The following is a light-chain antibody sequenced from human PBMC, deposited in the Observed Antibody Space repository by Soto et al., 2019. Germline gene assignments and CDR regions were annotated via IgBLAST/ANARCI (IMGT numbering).Light chain of an antibody. CDR1: SSDIGSYNL. CDR3: CSFAGSSTPVV. CDR2: EGS. Sequence: QSVPTQPASVSGSPGQSITISCTGTSSDIGSYNLVSWYQQHPGKAPKLMIYEGSKRPSGVSNRFSGSKSGNTASLTISGLQADDEGDYYCCSFAGSSTPVVFGGGTKLTVL. V-gene: IGLV2-23*01. J-gene: IGLJ2*01.